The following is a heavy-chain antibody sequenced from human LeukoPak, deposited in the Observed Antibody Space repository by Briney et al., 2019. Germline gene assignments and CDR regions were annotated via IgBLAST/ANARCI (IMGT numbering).Heavy chain of an antibody. Sequence: GGSLRLSCAASGFTFSSYTMTWVRQAPGKGLEWVSAISTSGHNTFYADSVKGRFIISRDNSKDTLFLQMNSLRAEDTAVYYCADAGYCSGGTCRPPHFDYWGQGTWSPSPQ. V-gene: IGHV3-23*01. CDR2: ISTSGHNT. J-gene: IGHJ4*02. D-gene: IGHD2-15*01. CDR3: ADAGYCSGGTCRPPHFDY. CDR1: GFTFSSYT.